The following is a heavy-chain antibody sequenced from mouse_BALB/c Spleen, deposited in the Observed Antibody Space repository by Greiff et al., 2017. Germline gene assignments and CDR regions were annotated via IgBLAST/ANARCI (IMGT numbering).Heavy chain of an antibody. D-gene: IGHD4-1*01. V-gene: IGHV14-1*02. J-gene: IGHJ4*01. CDR1: GFNIKDYY. Sequence: EVQLVESGAELVRPGALVKLSCKASGFNIKDYYMHWVKQRPEQGLEWIGWIDPENGNTIYDPKFQGKASITADTSSNTAYLQLSSLTSEDTAVYYCAPPWDGAMDYWGQGTSVTVSS. CDR3: APPWDGAMDY. CDR2: IDPENGNT.